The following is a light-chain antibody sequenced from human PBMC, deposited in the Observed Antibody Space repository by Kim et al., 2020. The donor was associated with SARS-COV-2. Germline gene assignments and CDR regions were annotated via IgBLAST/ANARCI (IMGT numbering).Light chain of an antibody. V-gene: IGKV1-39*01. CDR3: QQSYSPPPVT. J-gene: IGKJ5*01. CDR2: DAY. CDR1: QSISSY. Sequence: VGNRVTITWRASQSISSYLNWSQQKPGKAPKLLIYDAYSLQSGVPSRFSGSGSGTGFTLTISSLQPEDFATYYCQQSYSPPPVTFGQGTRLEIK.